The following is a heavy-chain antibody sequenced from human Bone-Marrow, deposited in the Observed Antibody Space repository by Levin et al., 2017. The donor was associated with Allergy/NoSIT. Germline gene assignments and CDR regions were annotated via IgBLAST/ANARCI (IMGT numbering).Heavy chain of an antibody. CDR1: GFTFSNYW. D-gene: IGHD4-17*01. CDR2: INSDGSNI. J-gene: IGHJ4*02. Sequence: GGSLRLSCAASGFTFSNYWMQWVRQSPGKGLVWVSRINSDGSNINYADSVKGRFTISRDNAKNTLYLQMNSLRGDDTAMYYCATLYGDRAGYDYWGQGTLVTVSS. V-gene: IGHV3-74*01. CDR3: ATLYGDRAGYDY.